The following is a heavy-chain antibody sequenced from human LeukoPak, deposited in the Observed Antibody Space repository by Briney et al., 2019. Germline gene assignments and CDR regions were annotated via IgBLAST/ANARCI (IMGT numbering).Heavy chain of an antibody. CDR3: ATYGSGSYSEYFQH. CDR2: FDPEDGET. J-gene: IGHJ1*01. Sequence: ASVKVSCKVSGYTLTELSMHWVRQAPGKGLEWMGGFDPEDGETIYAQKFQGRVTITADKSTSTAYMELSSLRSEDTAVYYCATYGSGSYSEYFQHWGQGTLVTVSS. CDR1: GYTLTELS. V-gene: IGHV1-24*01. D-gene: IGHD3-10*01.